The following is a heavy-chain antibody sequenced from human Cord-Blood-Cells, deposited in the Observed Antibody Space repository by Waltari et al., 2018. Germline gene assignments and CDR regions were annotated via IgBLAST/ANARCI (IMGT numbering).Heavy chain of an antibody. Sequence: WSWIRQPPGKGLEWIGEINHSGSTNYNPSLKSRVTISVDTSKNQFSLKLSSVTAADTAVYYCARGPSGFWSGYYGSWWFDPWGQGTLVTVSS. V-gene: IGHV4-34*01. D-gene: IGHD3-3*01. CDR3: ARGPSGFWSGYYGSWWFDP. CDR2: INHSGST. J-gene: IGHJ5*02.